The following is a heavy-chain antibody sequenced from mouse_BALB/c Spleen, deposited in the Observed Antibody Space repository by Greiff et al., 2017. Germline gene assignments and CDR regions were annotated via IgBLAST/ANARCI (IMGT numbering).Heavy chain of an antibody. CDR1: GYTFTSYW. Sequence: QVQLQQSGAELVKPGASVKLSCKASGYTFTSYWMHWVKQRPGQGLEWTGYINPSTGYTEYNQKFKDKATLTADKSSSTAYMQLSSLTSEDSAVYYCARTFFDYWGQGTTLTVSS. CDR3: ARTFFDY. CDR2: INPSTGYT. V-gene: IGHV1-7*01. J-gene: IGHJ2*01.